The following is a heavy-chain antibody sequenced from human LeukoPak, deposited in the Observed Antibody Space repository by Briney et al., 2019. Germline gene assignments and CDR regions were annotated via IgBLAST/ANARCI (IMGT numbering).Heavy chain of an antibody. V-gene: IGHV4-39*01. Sequence: SETLSLTCTVSGGSISSSTYYWGWIRQPPGKGLEWIGDIHYTGSKRYNPSLKSRVTMSVDTSKSQFSLKLSSVTAADTAVYYCARRLSRSTSTSFDYWGQGTLVSVSS. CDR3: ARRLSRSTSTSFDY. CDR2: IHYTGSK. J-gene: IGHJ4*02. CDR1: GGSISSSTYY. D-gene: IGHD3-10*01.